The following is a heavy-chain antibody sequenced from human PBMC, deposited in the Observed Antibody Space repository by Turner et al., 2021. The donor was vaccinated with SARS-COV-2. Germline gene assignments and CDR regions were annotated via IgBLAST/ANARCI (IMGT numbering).Heavy chain of an antibody. CDR2: INTGNGNT. CDR3: ARPYYDFGSGYQFASFDY. Sequence: QVQLVRSGAEGTKPGASVKVSCTASGYTFTRYGMHWVRQAPGQRLEWMGWINTGNGNTYYSQKYQGRVTIARDTSASTAYMELTRLRSEDTAVYYCARPYYDFGSGYQFASFDYWGQGTLVTVSS. V-gene: IGHV1-3*04. D-gene: IGHD3-3*01. J-gene: IGHJ4*02. CDR1: GYTFTRYG.